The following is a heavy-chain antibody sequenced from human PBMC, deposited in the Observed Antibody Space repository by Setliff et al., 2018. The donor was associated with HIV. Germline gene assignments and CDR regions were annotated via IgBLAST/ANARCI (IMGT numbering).Heavy chain of an antibody. CDR1: GYSFSNYA. CDR2: ININTGNP. Sequence: ASVKVSCKASGYSFSNYAMNWVRQAPGQGLEWMGWININTGNPTYAQGFTGRFVFSLDTSVSTAYLQISSLKAEDSAVYYCGRVLRGGDFGGGADVWGKGTTVTVSS. D-gene: IGHD3-10*01. CDR3: GRVLRGGDFGGGADV. J-gene: IGHJ6*04. V-gene: IGHV7-4-1*02.